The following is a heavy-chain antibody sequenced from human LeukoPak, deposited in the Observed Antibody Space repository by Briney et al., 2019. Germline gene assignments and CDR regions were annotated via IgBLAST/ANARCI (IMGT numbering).Heavy chain of an antibody. V-gene: IGHV3-74*01. CDR3: AKMDVG. Sequence: GGSLRLSCAASGFTFTSSWMHWVRQAPGKGLVWVPRINGDGSSTSYADSVKGRFTISRDNAKNTVYLQMNSLRAEDTAVYYCAKMDVGWGQGTLVTVSS. CDR1: GFTFTSSW. CDR2: INGDGSST. D-gene: IGHD5-24*01. J-gene: IGHJ4*02.